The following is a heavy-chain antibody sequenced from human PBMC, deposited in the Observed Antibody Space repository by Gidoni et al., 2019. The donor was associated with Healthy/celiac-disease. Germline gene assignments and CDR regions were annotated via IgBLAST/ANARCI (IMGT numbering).Heavy chain of an antibody. CDR2: IYSGGST. V-gene: IGHV3-53*01. CDR1: GFTVSSNY. D-gene: IGHD6-19*01. CDR3: AREGALSSGWYYYGMDV. J-gene: IGHJ6*02. Sequence: EVQLVESGGGLIQPGGSLRLSCAASGFTVSSNYMSWVRQAPGKGLEWVSVIYSGGSTYYADSVKGRFTISRDNSKNTLYLQMNSLRAEDTAVYYCAREGALSSGWYYYGMDVWGQGTTVTVSS.